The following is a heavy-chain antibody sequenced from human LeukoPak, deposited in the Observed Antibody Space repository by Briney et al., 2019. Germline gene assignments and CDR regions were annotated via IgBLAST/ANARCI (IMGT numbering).Heavy chain of an antibody. J-gene: IGHJ4*02. Sequence: GGSLQISCQGSGYNFTNYWIGWVRQLPAKGLEWMGIIYPDDSDTIYSPSFQGKATNSADTSLSTAFLQWSSVKASDSVMYYCAREDYGDFDYWGQGTLVTVSS. D-gene: IGHD4-17*01. CDR1: GYNFTNYW. CDR3: AREDYGDFDY. CDR2: IYPDDSDT. V-gene: IGHV5-51*01.